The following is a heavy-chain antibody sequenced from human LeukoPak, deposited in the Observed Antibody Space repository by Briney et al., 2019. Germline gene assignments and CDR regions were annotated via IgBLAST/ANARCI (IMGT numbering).Heavy chain of an antibody. CDR3: ARTDCSGGSCYSPAYFQH. J-gene: IGHJ1*01. D-gene: IGHD2-15*01. CDR1: GFTVSSNY. Sequence: PGGSLRLSCAASGFTVSSNYMSWVRQAPGKGLEWVSVTYSGGSTYYADSVKGRFTISRDNSKNTLYLQMNSLRAEDTAVYYCARTDCSGGSCYSPAYFQHWGQGTLVTVSS. CDR2: TYSGGST. V-gene: IGHV3-66*02.